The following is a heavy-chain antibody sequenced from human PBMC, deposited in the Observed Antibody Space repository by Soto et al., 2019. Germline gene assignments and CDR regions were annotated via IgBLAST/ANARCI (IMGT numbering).Heavy chain of an antibody. D-gene: IGHD3-22*01. CDR3: ARPHYDSNTFYSFFDY. J-gene: IGHJ4*02. CDR1: DTSFSGYY. Sequence: PSETLSLTCAAYDTSFSGYYWSWIRQPPGKGLEWIGEIFHGGSTDYSPSLKSRVTISVDTSKNQFSLELSSVTAADTAVYYCARPHYDSNTFYSFFDYWGQGTLVTVSS. V-gene: IGHV4-34*12. CDR2: IFHGGST.